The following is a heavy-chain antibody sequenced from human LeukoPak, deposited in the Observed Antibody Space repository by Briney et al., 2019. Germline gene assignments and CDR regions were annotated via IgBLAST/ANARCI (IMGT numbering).Heavy chain of an antibody. CDR3: ARVRYYDILTGYYGDGYFDY. Sequence: PSEPLSLTCTVSGGSISSYYWSWIRQPPGKGLEWIGYIYYSRSNNYNPSLKSRVTISVDTSKNQFSLKLSSVTAADTAVYYCARVRYYDILTGYYGDGYFDYWGQGTLVTVSS. V-gene: IGHV4-59*01. J-gene: IGHJ4*02. CDR1: GGSISSYY. D-gene: IGHD3-9*01. CDR2: IYYSRSN.